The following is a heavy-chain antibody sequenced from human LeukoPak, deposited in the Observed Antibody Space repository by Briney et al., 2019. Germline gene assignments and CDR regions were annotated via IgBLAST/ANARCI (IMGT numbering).Heavy chain of an antibody. Sequence: GASVKVSCKASGYTFTSYDINWVRQATGQGLEWMGWMNPNSGNTGYAQKFQGRVTMTRNTSISTAYMELSSLRSEDTAMYYCARGYCSGGSCYSVENWFDPWGQGTLVTVSS. CDR2: MNPNSGNT. D-gene: IGHD2-15*01. V-gene: IGHV1-8*01. CDR1: GYTFTSYD. CDR3: ARGYCSGGSCYSVENWFDP. J-gene: IGHJ5*02.